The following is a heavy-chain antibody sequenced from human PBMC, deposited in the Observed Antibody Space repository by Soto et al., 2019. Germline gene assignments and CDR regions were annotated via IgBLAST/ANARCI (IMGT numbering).Heavy chain of an antibody. CDR3: AHRGNEKQLVLNEVIYNWFDP. CDR1: GYTFTGYD. V-gene: IGHV1-8*01. J-gene: IGHJ5*02. D-gene: IGHD6-6*01. CDR2: MNPNSGNT. Sequence: GASVKVSCKASGYTFTGYDINWVRQATGQGLEWMGWMNPNSGNTGYAQKFQGRVTMTRNTSISTAYMELSSLRSEDTAVYYCAHRGNEKQLVLNEVIYNWFDPWGQGTLVTVSS.